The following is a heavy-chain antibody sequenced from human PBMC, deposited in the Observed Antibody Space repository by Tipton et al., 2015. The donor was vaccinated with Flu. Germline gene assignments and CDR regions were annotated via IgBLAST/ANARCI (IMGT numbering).Heavy chain of an antibody. J-gene: IGHJ4*02. D-gene: IGHD4/OR15-4a*01. V-gene: IGHV4-4*07. CDR2: IYTSGST. CDR1: GGSISSYY. Sequence: SLTCTVSGGSISSYYWSWIRQPAGKGLEWIGRIYTSGSTNYNPSLKSRVTMSVDTSKNQFSLKLSSVTAADTAVYYCARAAQPTIWNYFDYWGQGTLVTVSS. CDR3: ARAAQPTIWNYFDY.